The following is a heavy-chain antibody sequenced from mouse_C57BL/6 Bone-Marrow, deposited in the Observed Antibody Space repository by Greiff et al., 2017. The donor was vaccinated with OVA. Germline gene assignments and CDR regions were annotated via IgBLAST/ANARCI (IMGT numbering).Heavy chain of an antibody. CDR1: GFTFSSYG. V-gene: IGHV5-6*01. CDR3: ARQLTGVY. CDR2: ISSGGSYT. J-gene: IGHJ4*01. Sequence: EVQVVESGGDLVKPGGSLKLSCAASGFTFSSYGMSWVRQTPDKRLEWVATISSGGSYTYYPDSVKGRCTISRDNAKNTLYLQMSSLKSEDTAMYYCARQLTGVYWGQGTSVTVSS.